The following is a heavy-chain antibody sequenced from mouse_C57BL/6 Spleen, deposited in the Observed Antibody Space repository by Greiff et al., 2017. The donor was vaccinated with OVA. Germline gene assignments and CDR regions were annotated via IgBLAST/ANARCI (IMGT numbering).Heavy chain of an antibody. J-gene: IGHJ4*01. CDR1: GYSFTSYY. Sequence: VKLVESGPELVKPGASVKISCKASGYSFTSYYIHWVKQRPGQGLEWIGWIYPGSGNTKYNEKFKGKATLTADTSSSTAYMQLSSLTSEDSAVYYCARGGNAMDYWGQGTSVTVSS. V-gene: IGHV1-66*01. CDR3: ARGGNAMDY. CDR2: IYPGSGNT.